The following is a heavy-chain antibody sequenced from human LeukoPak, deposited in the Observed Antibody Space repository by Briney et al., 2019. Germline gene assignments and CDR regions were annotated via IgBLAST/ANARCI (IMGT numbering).Heavy chain of an antibody. D-gene: IGHD1-26*01. Sequence: TLSLTCTVSGGSISSGSYYWSWIRQPAGKGLEWIGRIYTSGSTNYNPSLKSRVTISVDTSKNQFSLKLSSVTAADTAVYYCASHGSLKAFDIWGQGTMVTVSS. CDR3: ASHGSLKAFDI. J-gene: IGHJ3*02. CDR1: GGSISSGSYY. V-gene: IGHV4-61*02. CDR2: IYTSGST.